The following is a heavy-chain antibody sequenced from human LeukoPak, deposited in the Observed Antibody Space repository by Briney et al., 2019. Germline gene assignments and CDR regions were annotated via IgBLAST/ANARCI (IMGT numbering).Heavy chain of an antibody. J-gene: IGHJ4*02. CDR3: AREASSGYSFDY. V-gene: IGHV3-53*01. D-gene: IGHD3-22*01. CDR1: GFTVSSNY. CDR2: IYSGGST. Sequence: HPGGSLRLSCAASGFTVSSNYMSWVRQAPGKGMEWVSVIYSGGSTYYAASVKGRFTISRDNSKNTLYLQMNSLRAEDTAVYYCAREASSGYSFDYWGQGTLVTVSS.